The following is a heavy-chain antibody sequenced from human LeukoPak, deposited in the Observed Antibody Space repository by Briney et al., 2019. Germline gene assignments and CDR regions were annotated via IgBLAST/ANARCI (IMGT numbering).Heavy chain of an antibody. Sequence: ASVKVSCKASGYTFTSYVITWVRQAPGQGLEWMGWISAYNGNINYAQKFQGRVTMTTDTSTSTAYMELRSLRSDDTAVYYCARGWDYYDSSGYYWLDYWGQGTLVTVSS. CDR1: GYTFTSYV. CDR2: ISAYNGNI. J-gene: IGHJ4*02. D-gene: IGHD3-22*01. CDR3: ARGWDYYDSSGYYWLDY. V-gene: IGHV1-18*01.